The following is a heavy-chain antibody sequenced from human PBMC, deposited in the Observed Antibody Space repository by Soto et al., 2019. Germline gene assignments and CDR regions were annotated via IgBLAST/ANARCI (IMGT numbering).Heavy chain of an antibody. CDR1: GGSMSSTNW. D-gene: IGHD6-19*01. V-gene: IGHV4-4*02. J-gene: IGHJ4*02. Sequence: TSETLSLTCAVSGGSMSSTNWWSWVRQPPGKGLEWIGEIYHSGNTNYNPSLKSRVTISRDKSRNQFSLNLSSVTAADTAVYFCARAQYSSGWAHDYWGQGTLVTVSS. CDR3: ARAQYSSGWAHDY. CDR2: IYHSGNT.